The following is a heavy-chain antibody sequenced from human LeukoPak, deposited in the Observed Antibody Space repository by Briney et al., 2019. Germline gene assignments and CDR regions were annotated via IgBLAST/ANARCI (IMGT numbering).Heavy chain of an antibody. Sequence: GGSLRLSCAASGFTFTSYAMSWVRQAPGKGLEWVSAISGSGAYTYYTDSVKGRFTISRDNSKNTLYLQVNSLRAEDTAVYYCAKGDPQSVAGVYYFDYWGQGTLVTVSS. CDR3: AKGDPQSVAGVYYFDY. CDR2: ISGSGAYT. J-gene: IGHJ4*02. D-gene: IGHD6-19*01. CDR1: GFTFTSYA. V-gene: IGHV3-23*01.